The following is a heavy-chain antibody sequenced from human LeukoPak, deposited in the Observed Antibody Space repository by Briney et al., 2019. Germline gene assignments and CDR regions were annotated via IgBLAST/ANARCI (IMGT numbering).Heavy chain of an antibody. CDR3: ARARGLPDY. V-gene: IGHV4-34*01. J-gene: IGHJ4*02. CDR2: INHSGST. Sequence: SETLSLTCAVYGGSFSGYYWSWIRQPPGKGLEWIGEINHSGSTNYNPSLKSRVTISVDTSKNQFSLKLSSVTAADTAVYYCARARGLPDYWGQGTLVTVSS. D-gene: IGHD3-10*01. CDR1: GGSFSGYY.